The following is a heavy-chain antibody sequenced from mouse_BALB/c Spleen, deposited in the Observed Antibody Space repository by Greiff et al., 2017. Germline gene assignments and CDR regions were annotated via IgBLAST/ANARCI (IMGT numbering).Heavy chain of an antibody. Sequence: VVKPGASVKMSCKASGYTFTSYVMHWVKQKPGQGLEWIGYINPYNDGTKYNEKFKGKATLTSDKSSSTAYMELSSLTSEDSAVYYCARSGWMVPYYFDYWGQGTTLTVSS. J-gene: IGHJ2*01. V-gene: IGHV1-14*01. D-gene: IGHD2-3*01. CDR3: ARSGWMVPYYFDY. CDR2: INPYNDGT. CDR1: GYTFTSYV.